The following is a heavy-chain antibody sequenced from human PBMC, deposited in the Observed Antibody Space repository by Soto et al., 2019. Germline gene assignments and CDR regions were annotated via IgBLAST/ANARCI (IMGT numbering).Heavy chain of an antibody. D-gene: IGHD1-1*01. CDR1: GASISVYY. V-gene: IGHV4-4*07. J-gene: IGHJ5*02. CDR3: VRDGTKTLRDWFDP. CDR2: IYATGTT. Sequence: SETLSLTCTVSGASISVYYWSWIRNSAGKGLEWIGRIYATGTTDYNPSLKSRVMMSVDTSKKQFSLKLRSVTAADTAVYYCVRDGTKTLRDWFDPWGQGISVTVSS.